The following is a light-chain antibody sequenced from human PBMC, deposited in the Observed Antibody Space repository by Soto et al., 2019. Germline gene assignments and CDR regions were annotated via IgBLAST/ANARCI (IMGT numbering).Light chain of an antibody. J-gene: IGKJ4*01. CDR1: QSVSSY. CDR3: QQRSNWPRLT. CDR2: DAS. V-gene: IGKV3-11*01. Sequence: EIWMPPSPATLSVSPGERAPLSCRASQSVSSYLAWYQQKPGQAPRLLIYDASNRAIGIPARFSGSGSGTDFTLTISSLQPEDFAVYFCQQRSNWPRLTFGGGTKVDIK.